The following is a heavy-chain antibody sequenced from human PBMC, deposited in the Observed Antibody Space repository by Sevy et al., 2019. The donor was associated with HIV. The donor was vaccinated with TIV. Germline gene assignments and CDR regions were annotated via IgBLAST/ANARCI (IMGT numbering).Heavy chain of an antibody. CDR3: AKDQLRGIAAAGTRIGVYYFDY. V-gene: IGHV3-23*01. CDR1: GFTFSSYA. Sequence: GGSLRLSCAASGFTFSSYAMSWVRQAPGKGLEWVSAISGSGGSTYYADSVKGRFTISRDNSKNTLYLQMNSLRAEDXXXXXCAKDQLRGIAAAGTRIGVYYFDYWGQGTLVTVSS. J-gene: IGHJ4*02. CDR2: ISGSGGST. D-gene: IGHD6-13*01.